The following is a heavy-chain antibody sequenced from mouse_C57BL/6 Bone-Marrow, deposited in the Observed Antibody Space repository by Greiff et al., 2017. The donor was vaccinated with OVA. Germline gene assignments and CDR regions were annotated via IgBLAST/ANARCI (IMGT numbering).Heavy chain of an antibody. D-gene: IGHD2-4*01. Sequence: EVQLVESGGGLVQPKGSLKLSCAASGFSFNTYAMNWVRQAPGKGLEWVARIRSKSNNYATYYADSVKDRFTISRDDSESMLYLQMNNLKTEDTAMDYWVSETYDYDGNWYFDVWGTGTTVTGSS. CDR2: IRSKSNNYAT. CDR3: VSETYDYDGNWYFDV. J-gene: IGHJ1*03. V-gene: IGHV10-1*01. CDR1: GFSFNTYA.